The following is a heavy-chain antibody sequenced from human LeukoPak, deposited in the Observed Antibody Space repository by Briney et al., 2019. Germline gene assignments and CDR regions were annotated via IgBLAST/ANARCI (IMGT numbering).Heavy chain of an antibody. J-gene: IGHJ4*02. Sequence: PGGSLRLSCAASGFTFSSYAMSWVRQAPGKGLEWVSAISGSGGSTYYADSVKGRFTISRDNAKNSLYLQMNSLRAEDMALYYCAKDISSTPYYFDYWGQGTLVTVSS. CDR2: ISGSGGST. V-gene: IGHV3-23*01. D-gene: IGHD1-1*01. CDR3: AKDISSTPYYFDY. CDR1: GFTFSSYA.